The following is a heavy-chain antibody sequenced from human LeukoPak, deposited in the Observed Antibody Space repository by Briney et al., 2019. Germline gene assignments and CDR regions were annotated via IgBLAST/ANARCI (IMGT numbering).Heavy chain of an antibody. D-gene: IGHD3-22*01. J-gene: IGHJ3*02. CDR1: GFTFSSYS. CDR2: ISSSSSYI. Sequence: KTGGSLRLSCAASGFTFSSYSMNWVRQAPGKGLEWVSSISSSSSYIYYADSVKGRFTIPRDNAKNSLYLQMNSLRAEDTAVYYCAREHPDSYYYDSSGYYPDAFDIWGQGTMVTVSS. V-gene: IGHV3-21*01. CDR3: AREHPDSYYYDSSGYYPDAFDI.